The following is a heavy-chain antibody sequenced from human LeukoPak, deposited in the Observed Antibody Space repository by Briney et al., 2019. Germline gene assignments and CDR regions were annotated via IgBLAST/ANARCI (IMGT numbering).Heavy chain of an antibody. J-gene: IGHJ4*02. Sequence: PSETLSLTCSVSGGSVATRNYYWGWIRQPPGKGLEWIGSIYYSGTTNYNPSLKTRVTISVDTSRNQFSLKLTSVTAADTAVYYCARGHLSGSPRLRLVELPDWGQGTLVTVSS. D-gene: IGHD3-16*01. V-gene: IGHV4-39*01. CDR2: IYYSGTT. CDR3: ARGHLSGSPRLRLVELPD. CDR1: GGSVATRNYY.